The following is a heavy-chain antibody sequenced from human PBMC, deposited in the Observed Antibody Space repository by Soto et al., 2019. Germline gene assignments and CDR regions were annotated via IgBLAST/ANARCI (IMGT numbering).Heavy chain of an antibody. V-gene: IGHV3-53*01. Sequence: LRLSCAASGFTVSSNYMSWVRQAPGKGLEWVSVIYSGGSTYYADSVKGRFTISRDNSKNTLYLQMNSLRAEDTAVYYCARDQISSSGYYYYYGMDVWGQGTTVTVSS. CDR2: IYSGGST. D-gene: IGHD3-22*01. CDR1: GFTVSSNY. J-gene: IGHJ6*02. CDR3: ARDQISSSGYYYYYGMDV.